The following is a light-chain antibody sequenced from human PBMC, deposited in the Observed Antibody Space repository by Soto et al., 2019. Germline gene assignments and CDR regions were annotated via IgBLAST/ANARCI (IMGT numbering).Light chain of an antibody. V-gene: IGKV3-20*01. CDR3: QQYDTSPPST. CDR2: GAS. Sequence: EIVLTQSPDTLSLSPGERATLSCRASQSVSSSYLAWYQQKPGQAPRLLIYGASSRATGIPDRFSGSGSGTDFTLTISRLEPEDLAVYFCQQYDTSPPSTFGQGTRLELK. CDR1: QSVSSSY. J-gene: IGKJ5*01.